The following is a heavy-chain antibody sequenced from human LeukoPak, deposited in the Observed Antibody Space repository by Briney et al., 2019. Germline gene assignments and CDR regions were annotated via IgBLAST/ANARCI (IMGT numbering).Heavy chain of an antibody. V-gene: IGHV4-59*01. J-gene: IGHJ6*03. CDR3: TRGSIAYYYMDV. CDR1: GGPISSYY. Sequence: SETLSLTCTVSGGPISSYYWSWIRQPPGKGLEWIGNIYYSGSTNYNPSLKSRVTISVDTSKNQFSLKLSSVTAADTAVYYCTRGSIAYYYMDVWGKGTTVTISS. D-gene: IGHD3-22*01. CDR2: IYYSGST.